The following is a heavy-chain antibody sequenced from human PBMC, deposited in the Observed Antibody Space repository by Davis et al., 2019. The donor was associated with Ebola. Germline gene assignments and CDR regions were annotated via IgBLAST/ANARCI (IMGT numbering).Heavy chain of an antibody. CDR1: GFTFSSYS. V-gene: IGHV3-48*02. CDR3: ARGGYSSGWYSGY. Sequence: GESLKISCAASGFTFSSYSMNWVRQAPGKGLEWVSYISSSSSTIYYADSVKGRFTISRDNAKNSLYLQMNSLRDEDTAVYYCARGGYSSGWYSGYWGQGTLVTVSS. J-gene: IGHJ4*02. D-gene: IGHD6-19*01. CDR2: ISSSSSTI.